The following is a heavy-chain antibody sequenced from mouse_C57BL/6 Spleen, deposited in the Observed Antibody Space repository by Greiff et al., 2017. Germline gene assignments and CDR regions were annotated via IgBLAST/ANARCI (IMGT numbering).Heavy chain of an antibody. D-gene: IGHD1-1*01. CDR2: IDPEDGET. CDR3: ARRRYYDSSYYYYAMDY. V-gene: IGHV14-2*01. CDR1: GFNIKDYY. Sequence: EVQLQQPGAELVKPGASVKLSCTASGFNIKDYYMHWVKQRTEQGLEWIGRIDPEDGETKYAPKFQGKATITADTSSNTAYLQLSSLTSEDTAVYYGARRRYYDSSYYYYAMDYWGQGTSVTVSS. J-gene: IGHJ4*01.